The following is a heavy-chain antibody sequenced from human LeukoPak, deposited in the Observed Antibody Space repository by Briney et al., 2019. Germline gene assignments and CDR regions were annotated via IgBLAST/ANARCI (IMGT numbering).Heavy chain of an antibody. V-gene: IGHV4-59*01. CDR2: ISYSGYS. CDR3: ARGRNDNGGMFFDS. D-gene: IGHD4-23*01. Sequence: SETLSLTCTVSGGPMRSYYWSWIRQAPGKGLEWIGFISYSGYSSYSPSLKSRVAISVDTSKSQFSLRLNSMTAADTAIYYCARGRNDNGGMFFDSWAQGTLVTVSS. J-gene: IGHJ4*02. CDR1: GGPMRSYY.